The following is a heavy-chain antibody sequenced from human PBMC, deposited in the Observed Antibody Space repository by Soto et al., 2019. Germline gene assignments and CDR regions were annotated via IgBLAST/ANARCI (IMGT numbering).Heavy chain of an antibody. CDR3: ARDREIVAARPGAPAYYYYGMDV. CDR2: INPNSGGT. J-gene: IGHJ6*02. D-gene: IGHD6-6*01. Sequence: QVQLVQSGAEVKKPGASVKVSCKASGYTFTGYYMHWVRQAPGQGLEWMGWINPNSGGTNYAQKFQGWVTMPRDTSISTAYMELSRLRSDDTAVYYCARDREIVAARPGAPAYYYYGMDVWGQGTTVTVSS. V-gene: IGHV1-2*04. CDR1: GYTFTGYY.